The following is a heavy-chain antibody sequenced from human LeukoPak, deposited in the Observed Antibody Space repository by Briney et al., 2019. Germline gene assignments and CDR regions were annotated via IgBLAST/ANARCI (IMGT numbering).Heavy chain of an antibody. CDR3: ARGRSHYDILTGYYPFDP. Sequence: ASVKVSCKASGYTFTSYDINWVRQATGQGLEWMGWMNPNSGNTGYAQKFQGRVTMTRNTSISTAYMELSSLRSEDTAVYYCARGRSHYDILTGYYPFDPWGQGTLVTVSS. CDR1: GYTFTSYD. V-gene: IGHV1-8*01. CDR2: MNPNSGNT. J-gene: IGHJ5*02. D-gene: IGHD3-9*01.